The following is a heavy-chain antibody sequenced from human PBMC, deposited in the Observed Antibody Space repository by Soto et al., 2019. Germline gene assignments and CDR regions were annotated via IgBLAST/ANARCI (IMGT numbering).Heavy chain of an antibody. D-gene: IGHD3-16*01. J-gene: IGHJ4*02. CDR2: KSISGST. CDR3: ARSLGSAAGWSFDV. CDR1: GASMSYYF. V-gene: IGHV4-4*07. Sequence: SETLSLTCTVSGASMSYYFWTWIRLPAGQRLEWIGRKSISGSTDYNPSLKGRASMSVDTSKNQFSLRLISVTAADTALYYCARSLGSAAGWSFDVWGQGILVTVSS.